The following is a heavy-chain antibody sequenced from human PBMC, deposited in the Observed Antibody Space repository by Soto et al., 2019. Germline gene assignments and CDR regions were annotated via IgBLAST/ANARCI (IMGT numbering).Heavy chain of an antibody. D-gene: IGHD3-10*01. V-gene: IGHV4-4*07. J-gene: IGHJ5*02. Sequence: QVQLQESGPGLVKASETVSLTCTVSGGSISSYYWTWIRQPAGKGLEWIGRISTSGTTNYNPSLKSRVTMSVDTSKNQFSLKLSSVTAADTAVYYCARDRTVRGDWFDPWGQGTLVTVS. CDR1: GGSISSYY. CDR3: ARDRTVRGDWFDP. CDR2: ISTSGTT.